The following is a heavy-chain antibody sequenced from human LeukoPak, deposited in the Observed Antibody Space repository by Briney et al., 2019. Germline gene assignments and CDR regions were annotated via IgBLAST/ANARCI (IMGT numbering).Heavy chain of an antibody. CDR2: TYYRSKWRN. D-gene: IGHD6-13*01. J-gene: IGHJ4*02. Sequence: SQTLSLTCAISGDSVSSHSSAWNWIRQSPSRGLEWLGRTYYRSKWRNDYAVSVKSRITINPDTSRNQLSLQLNSVTPEDTAVYYCAREGGAAEACFDYWGQGTPVTVSS. V-gene: IGHV6-1*01. CDR1: GDSVSSHSSA. CDR3: AREGGAAEACFDY.